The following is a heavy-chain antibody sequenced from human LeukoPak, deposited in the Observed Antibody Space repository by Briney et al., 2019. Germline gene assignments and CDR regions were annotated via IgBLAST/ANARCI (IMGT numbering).Heavy chain of an antibody. J-gene: IGHJ5*02. CDR2: IYYSGST. V-gene: IGHV4-59*01. CDR1: GGSIGSYY. D-gene: IGHD7-27*01. Sequence: SETLSLTCTVSGGSIGSYYWSWIRQPPGKGLEWIGYIYYSGSTNYNPSLKSRVTISVDTSKNQFSLKLSSVTAADTAVYYCARDGQLGIVVWFDPWGQGTLVTVSS. CDR3: ARDGQLGIVVWFDP.